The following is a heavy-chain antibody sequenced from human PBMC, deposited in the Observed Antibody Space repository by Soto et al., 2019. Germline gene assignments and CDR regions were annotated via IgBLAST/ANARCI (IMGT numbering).Heavy chain of an antibody. CDR1: GFTLRNYA. Sequence: PVGSLRLSCEASGFTLRNYAMTWIRQAPGKGLEWVSLISANDVGTYYAESVKTRFTISTDQSRNTVYLQMDSLRADDTAIYYCAKAKNDYHWDNRPPFDYWGQGTLVTVSS. D-gene: IGHD5-12*01. V-gene: IGHV3-23*01. J-gene: IGHJ4*02. CDR2: ISANDVGT. CDR3: AKAKNDYHWDNRPPFDY.